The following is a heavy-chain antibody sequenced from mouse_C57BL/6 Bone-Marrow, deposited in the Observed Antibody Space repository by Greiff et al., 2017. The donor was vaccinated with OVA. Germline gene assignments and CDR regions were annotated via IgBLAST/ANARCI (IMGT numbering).Heavy chain of an antibody. V-gene: IGHV5-17*01. Sequence: EVMLVESGGGLVKPGGSLKLSCAASGFTFSDYGMHWVRQAPEKGLEWVAYISSGSSTIYYADTVKGRFTISRDNAKNTLFPQMTSLRSEDTAMYYCARPITTVVAMGPHWGQGTLVTVSA. CDR1: GFTFSDYG. CDR3: ARPITTVVAMGPH. D-gene: IGHD1-1*01. J-gene: IGHJ3*01. CDR2: ISSGSSTI.